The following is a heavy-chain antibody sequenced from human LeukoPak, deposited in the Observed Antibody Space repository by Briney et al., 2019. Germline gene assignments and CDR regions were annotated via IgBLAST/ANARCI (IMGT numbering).Heavy chain of an antibody. V-gene: IGHV1-2*02. Sequence: ASVKVSCKASGCTFTAYYMHWLRQAPGQGLEWMGWINPNSGGTKYAQKFQGRVTMTRDTSISTAYMEVGRLRSDDTAVYYCATNPAATRGFDNWGQGTLVTVSS. J-gene: IGHJ4*02. CDR2: INPNSGGT. D-gene: IGHD2-2*01. CDR3: ATNPAATRGFDN. CDR1: GCTFTAYY.